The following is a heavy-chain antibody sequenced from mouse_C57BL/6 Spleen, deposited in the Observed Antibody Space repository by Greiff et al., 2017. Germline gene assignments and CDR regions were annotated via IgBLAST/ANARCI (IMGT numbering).Heavy chain of an antibody. J-gene: IGHJ4*01. CDR3: ARQGLDAMDD. Sequence: QVHVKQPGAELVKPGASVKLSCKASGYTFTSYWMHWVKQRPGQGLEWIGMIHPNSGSTNYNEKFKSKATLTIDKSYSTDYMQLSSLTSEDSAVYDCARQGLDAMDDWGQGTSVTVSS. D-gene: IGHD3-3*01. CDR1: GYTFTSYW. V-gene: IGHV1-64*01. CDR2: IHPNSGST.